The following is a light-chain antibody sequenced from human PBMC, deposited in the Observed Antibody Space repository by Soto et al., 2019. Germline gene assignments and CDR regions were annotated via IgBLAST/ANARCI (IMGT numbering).Light chain of an antibody. J-gene: IGKJ5*01. V-gene: IGKV3D-15*01. CDR1: QSVSSY. CDR2: GAS. Sequence: EIVLTQSPATLSLSPGERATLSCRASQSVSSYLAWYQHKPGQAPRLLIYGASTRATGIPARFSGSGSGTEFTLTISSLQSEDFAVYYCQQYNNWLTFGQGTRLEIK. CDR3: QQYNNWLT.